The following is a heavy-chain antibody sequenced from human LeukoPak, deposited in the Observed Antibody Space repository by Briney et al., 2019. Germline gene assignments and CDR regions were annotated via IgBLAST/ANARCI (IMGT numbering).Heavy chain of an antibody. CDR1: GSTICSYA. D-gene: IGHD6-6*01. J-gene: IGHJ4*02. CDR3: AKETSSSFDY. V-gene: IGHV3-23*01. CDR2: ISNSGGST. Sequence: GSLRLSCAASGSTICSYAMNWVRQAPGKGLEWVSGISNSGGSTYYADSVKGRSTISRDNSKNTLYLQMNSLRAEDTAVYYCAKETSSSFDYWGQGTLVTVSS.